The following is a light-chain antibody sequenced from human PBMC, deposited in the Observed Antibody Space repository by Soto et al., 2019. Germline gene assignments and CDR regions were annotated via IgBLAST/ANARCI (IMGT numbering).Light chain of an antibody. CDR3: QHYDNFPIT. CDR2: DAS. Sequence: DIQMTQSPSSLSASVGDRVTITCQASQDISNYLNWYQQKPGKAPKLLIYDASNLETGVPSRFSGSGSGTDFTFTISNLQPEDIATYYCQHYDNFPITFGQGTRLEI. J-gene: IGKJ5*01. V-gene: IGKV1-33*01. CDR1: QDISNY.